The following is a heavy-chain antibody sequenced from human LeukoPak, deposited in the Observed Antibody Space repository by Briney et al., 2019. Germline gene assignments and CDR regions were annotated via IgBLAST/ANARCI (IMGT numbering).Heavy chain of an antibody. V-gene: IGHV4-30-2*01. J-gene: IGHJ3*02. Sequence: SQTLSLTCAVSGGSISSGGYYWSWIRQPPGKGLEWIGEINHSGSTNYNPSLKSRVTISVDTSKNQFSLKLSSVTAADTAVYYCARGCTNGVCFGRVTRSYYLTAFDIWGQGTMVTVSS. CDR1: GGSISSGGYY. CDR3: ARGCTNGVCFGRVTRSYYLTAFDI. D-gene: IGHD2-8*01. CDR2: INHSGST.